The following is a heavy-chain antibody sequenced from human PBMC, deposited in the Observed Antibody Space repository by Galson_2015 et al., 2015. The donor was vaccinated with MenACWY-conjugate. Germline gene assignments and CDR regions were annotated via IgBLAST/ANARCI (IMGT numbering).Heavy chain of an antibody. CDR1: GFTFSSYW. J-gene: IGHJ6*03. Sequence: SLRLSCAASGFTFSSYWMHWVRQAPGKGLVWVSRVNSDGSGTGYADSVKGRFTISRDNAKNMLFLQMNSLKVEDTAVYYCASSYVPGSDMKNYYMDVWGRETTVTVPS. CDR2: VNSDGSGT. V-gene: IGHV3-74*01. D-gene: IGHD3-9*01. CDR3: ASSYVPGSDMKNYYMDV.